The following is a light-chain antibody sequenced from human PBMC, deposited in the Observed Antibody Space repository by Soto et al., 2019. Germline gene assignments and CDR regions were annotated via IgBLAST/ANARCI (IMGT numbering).Light chain of an antibody. CDR1: SSDVGDYNY. CDR2: GVS. V-gene: IGLV2-11*01. J-gene: IGLJ3*02. CDR3: CSFAGSYTFWV. Sequence: QSALTQPRSVSGSPGQSVTISCTGTSSDVGDYNYVSWYQQYPGKAPKLVIYGVSKRPSGVPDRFSGSKSGNTASLTSSGLQAEDEADYYCCSFAGSYTFWVFGGGTKLTVL.